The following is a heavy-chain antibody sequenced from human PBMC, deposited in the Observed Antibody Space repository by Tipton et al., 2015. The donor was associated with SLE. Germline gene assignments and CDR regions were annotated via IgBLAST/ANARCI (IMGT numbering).Heavy chain of an antibody. CDR2: IYYDGST. V-gene: IGHV4-31*03. CDR1: GGSISSDGYY. Sequence: TLSLTCTVSGGSISSDGYYWSWIRHHPGKGLEWIVYIYYDGSTYYNPSLKSRSSISIDTPKNQFSLKLTSVTAADTAVYYCARGGVGGYDYFDFWGQGTLVTVSS. CDR3: ARGGVGGYDYFDF. J-gene: IGHJ4*02. D-gene: IGHD5-12*01.